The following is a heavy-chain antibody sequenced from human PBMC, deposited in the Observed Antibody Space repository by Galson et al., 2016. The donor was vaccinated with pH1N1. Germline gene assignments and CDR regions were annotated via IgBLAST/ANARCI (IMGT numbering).Heavy chain of an antibody. CDR3: AKTVGSTLGH. Sequence: SLRLSCATSGFTFSSNAMSWVRQAPGKGLEWISTISNDALTTYYADSVKGRFTISRDNSKKTAYPQMNTLSAEDTAVYFCAKTVGSTLGHWGQGTLVTVSS. CDR2: ISNDALTT. CDR1: GFTFSSNA. V-gene: IGHV3-23*01. J-gene: IGHJ4*02. D-gene: IGHD2-15*01.